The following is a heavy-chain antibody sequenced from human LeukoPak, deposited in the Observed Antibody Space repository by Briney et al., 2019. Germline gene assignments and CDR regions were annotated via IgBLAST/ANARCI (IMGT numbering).Heavy chain of an antibody. V-gene: IGHV4-4*07. CDR1: GGSISSYY. CDR2: IYTSGST. Sequence: PSETLSLTCTVSGGSISSYYWSWIRQPAGKGLEWIGRIYTSGSTNYNPSLKSRVTMSVDTSKNQFSLKLSSVTAADTAVYYCARDREAVAGPPFDYWGQGTLVTVSS. D-gene: IGHD6-19*01. CDR3: ARDREAVAGPPFDY. J-gene: IGHJ4*02.